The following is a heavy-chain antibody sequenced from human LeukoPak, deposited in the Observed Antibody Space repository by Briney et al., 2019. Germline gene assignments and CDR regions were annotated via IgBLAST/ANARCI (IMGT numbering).Heavy chain of an antibody. CDR1: GGSISSGGYY. CDR2: IYYSGST. J-gene: IGHJ4*02. D-gene: IGHD3-22*01. Sequence: PSETLSLTCTVSGGSISSGGYYWSWIRQHPGKGLEWIGYIYYSGSTYYNPSLKSRVTISVDTSKNQFSLKLSSVTAADTAMYYCAKSGYYYGVDYWGQGTLVTVSS. V-gene: IGHV4-31*03. CDR3: AKSGYYYGVDY.